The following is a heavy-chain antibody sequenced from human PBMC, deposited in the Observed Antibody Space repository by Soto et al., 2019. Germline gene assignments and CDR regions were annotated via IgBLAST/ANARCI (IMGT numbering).Heavy chain of an antibody. CDR3: AKDTTGRPNDGMDV. CDR2: ISWNSGSI. D-gene: IGHD3-9*01. V-gene: IGHV3-9*01. CDR1: GFTFDDYA. Sequence: EVQLVESGGGLVQPGRSLRLSCAASGFTFDDYAMHWVRQAPGKGLVWDSSISWNSGSIGYADSVKGRFTISRDNAKNSRYLQMNSLRAEDTALYYCAKDTTGRPNDGMDVWGQGNTVTVSS. J-gene: IGHJ6*02.